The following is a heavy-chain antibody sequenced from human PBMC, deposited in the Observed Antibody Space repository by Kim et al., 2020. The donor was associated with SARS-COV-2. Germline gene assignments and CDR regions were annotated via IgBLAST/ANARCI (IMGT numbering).Heavy chain of an antibody. D-gene: IGHD4-4*01. Sequence: GGSLRLSCAASGFTFSSYSMNWVRQAPGKGLEWVSSISSSSSYIYYADSVKGRFTISRDNAKNSLYLQMNSLRAEDTAVYYCARDLVTTVTTFDPWGQGTLVTVSS. CDR2: ISSSSSYI. V-gene: IGHV3-21*01. J-gene: IGHJ5*02. CDR1: GFTFSSYS. CDR3: ARDLVTTVTTFDP.